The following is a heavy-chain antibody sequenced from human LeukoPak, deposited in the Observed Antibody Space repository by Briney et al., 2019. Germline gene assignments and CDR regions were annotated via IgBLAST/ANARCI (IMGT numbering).Heavy chain of an antibody. CDR1: GFTFSSYS. J-gene: IGHJ6*02. CDR2: ISSSSSYI. CDR3: ARVGMQFSYYYYGMDV. D-gene: IGHD3-10*01. Sequence: PGGSLRLSCAASGFTFSSYSMNWVRQAPGKGLEWVSSISSSSSYIYYADSVKGRFTISRDNAKNSLYLQMNSLRAEDTAVYYCARVGMQFSYYYYGMDVWGQGTTVTVSS. V-gene: IGHV3-21*01.